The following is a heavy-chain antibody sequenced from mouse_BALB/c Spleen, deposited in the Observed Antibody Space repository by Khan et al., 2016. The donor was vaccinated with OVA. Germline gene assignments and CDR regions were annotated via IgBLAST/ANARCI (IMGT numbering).Heavy chain of an antibody. D-gene: IGHD2-2*01. CDR1: GYTFTDYY. CDR2: IYPGNVNT. Sequence: VQLQQSGPELVKPGASVRISCKASGYTFTDYYINWMKQRPGQGLDWIGWIYPGNVNTKYNEKFKDKATLTADKSSSTAYMQLSSLTSEDSAVYFCAREGYYGNDRAWVAYWGQGTLVTVSA. V-gene: IGHV1S56*01. J-gene: IGHJ3*01. CDR3: AREGYYGNDRAWVAY.